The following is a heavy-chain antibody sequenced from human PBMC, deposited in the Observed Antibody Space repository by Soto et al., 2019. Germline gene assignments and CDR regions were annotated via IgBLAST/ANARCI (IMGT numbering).Heavy chain of an antibody. CDR2: IKSKTDGGTT. CDR3: TTAQPLKYDFWSGYYRVSY. J-gene: IGHJ4*02. D-gene: IGHD3-3*01. CDR1: GFTFSNAW. V-gene: IGHV3-15*01. Sequence: PGGSLRLSCAASGFTFSNAWMSWVRQAPGKGLEWVGRIKSKTDGGTTDYAAPVKGRFTISRDDSKNTLYLQMNSLKTEDTAVYYCTTAQPLKYDFWSGYYRVSYRGQGTLVTVSS.